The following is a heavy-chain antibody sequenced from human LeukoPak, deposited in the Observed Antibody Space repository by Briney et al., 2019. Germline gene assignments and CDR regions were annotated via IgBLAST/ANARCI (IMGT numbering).Heavy chain of an antibody. CDR1: GGSMSSYY. V-gene: IGHV4-59*01. D-gene: IGHD2-15*01. CDR2: IYYSGST. Sequence: SETLSLTCTVSGGSMSSYYWSWIRQPPEKGLEWIGYIYYSGSTNYNPSLKSRVTISVDTSKNQFSLKLSSVTAADTAVYYCARDRCSGGSCHSDYWGQGTLVTVSS. CDR3: ARDRCSGGSCHSDY. J-gene: IGHJ4*02.